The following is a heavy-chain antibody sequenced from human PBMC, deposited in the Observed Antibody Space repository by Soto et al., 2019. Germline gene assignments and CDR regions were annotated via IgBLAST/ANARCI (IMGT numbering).Heavy chain of an antibody. D-gene: IGHD3-9*01. CDR2: IYYSGST. J-gene: IGHJ5*02. CDR1: GGSISSYY. V-gene: IGHV4-59*01. Sequence: SETLSLTCTVSGGSISSYYWSWIRQPPGKGLEWIGYIYYSGSTNYNPSLKSRVTISVDTSKNQFSLKLSSVTAADTAVYYCARELRYFDWLEAWIDLRGQGTRVTVSS. CDR3: ARELRYFDWLEAWIDL.